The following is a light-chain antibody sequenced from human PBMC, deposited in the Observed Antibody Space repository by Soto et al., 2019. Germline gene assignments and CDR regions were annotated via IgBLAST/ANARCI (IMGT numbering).Light chain of an antibody. V-gene: IGKV3-20*01. J-gene: IGKJ4*01. CDR3: QQYSSSPLT. CDR2: GAS. Sequence: EIVLTQSPGTLCLSPGERATLSCRTSQSVRSSHLAWYQQKPGQAPRLLIYGASSRATGIPDRFSGSGSGTDFTLTISRLEPEDFAVYHCQQYSSSPLTCGGGTKGDIK. CDR1: QSVRSSH.